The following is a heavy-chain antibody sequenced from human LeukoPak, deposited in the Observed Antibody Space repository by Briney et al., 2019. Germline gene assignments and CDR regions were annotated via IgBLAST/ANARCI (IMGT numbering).Heavy chain of an antibody. J-gene: IGHJ4*02. CDR1: GFTFSASG. Sequence: GGTLRLSCAGSGFTFSASGMNWVRQAPGKGLEWVSGVTPSGDPTYYADSVKGRFIISRDNSKTTMYLQMNSLRAEDTGVYYCAKDSGCIQFIEWGQGTPVTVSS. CDR3: AKDSGCIQFIE. V-gene: IGHV3-23*01. CDR2: VTPSGDPT. D-gene: IGHD5-24*01.